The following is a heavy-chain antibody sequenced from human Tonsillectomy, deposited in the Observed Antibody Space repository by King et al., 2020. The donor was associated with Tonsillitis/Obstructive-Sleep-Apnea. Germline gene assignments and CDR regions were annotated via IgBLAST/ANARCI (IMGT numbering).Heavy chain of an antibody. V-gene: IGHV4-39*01. CDR2: IYYSGST. CDR1: GGSISSSSYY. D-gene: IGHD2-21*01. Sequence: QLQESGPGLVKPSETLSLTCTVSGGSISSSSYYWGWIRQPPGKGLEWIGSIYYSGSTYYNPSLKSRVTISVDTSKNQFSLKLSSVTAADTAVYYCAAEADCGGDCYSLRKEAVVRYFDLWGRGXLVTVSS. J-gene: IGHJ2*01. CDR3: AAEADCGGDCYSLRKEAVVRYFDL.